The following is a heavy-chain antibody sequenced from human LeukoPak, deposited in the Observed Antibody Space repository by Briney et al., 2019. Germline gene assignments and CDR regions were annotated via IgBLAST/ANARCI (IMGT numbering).Heavy chain of an antibody. J-gene: IGHJ3*02. D-gene: IGHD6-13*01. CDR2: IYYSGST. V-gene: IGHV4-39*01. CDR3: ARSLGVRGSSSYAFDI. CDR1: GGSISSSSYY. Sequence: PSETLSLTCTVSGGSISSSSYYWGWIRQPPGKGLEWIGSIYYSGSTYYNPSLKSRVTISVDTSKNQFSLKLSSVTAADTAVYYCARSLGVRGSSSYAFDIWRQGTMVTVSS.